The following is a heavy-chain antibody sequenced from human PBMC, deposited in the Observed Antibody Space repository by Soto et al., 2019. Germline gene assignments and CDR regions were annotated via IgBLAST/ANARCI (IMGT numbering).Heavy chain of an antibody. J-gene: IGHJ4*02. D-gene: IGHD2-21*02. CDR2: IPGGGEST. CDR1: GLTFSNYA. V-gene: IGHV3-23*01. Sequence: PGGSLRLSCAVSGLTFSNYAMTWVRQAPGKGLEWISSIPGGGESTYYADSVKGRFTISRDNSKNTLFLQMDSLSAEDTALYYCAILSVTAKDLDYWGQGTLVTVSS. CDR3: AILSVTAKDLDY.